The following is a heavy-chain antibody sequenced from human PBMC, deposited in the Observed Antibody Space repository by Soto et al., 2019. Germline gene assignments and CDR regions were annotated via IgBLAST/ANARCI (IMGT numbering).Heavy chain of an antibody. D-gene: IGHD6-19*01. CDR3: AAPGYSSGWYAPEAFDY. J-gene: IGHJ4*02. CDR1: GFTVSSNY. Sequence: EVQLVESGGGLVQPGGSLRLSCAASGFTVSSNYMSWVRQAPGKGLEWVSVIYSGGSTYYADSVKGRFTIPRDNSKNTLYLQMNSLRAEDTAVYYCAAPGYSSGWYAPEAFDYWGQGTLVTVSS. CDR2: IYSGGST. V-gene: IGHV3-66*01.